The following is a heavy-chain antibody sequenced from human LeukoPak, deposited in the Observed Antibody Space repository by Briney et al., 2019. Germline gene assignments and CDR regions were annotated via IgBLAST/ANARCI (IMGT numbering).Heavy chain of an antibody. V-gene: IGHV3-30*18. CDR1: GFTFSTYG. Sequence: GGSLRLSCAASGFTFSTYGMHWVRQAPGKGLEWVAVISYDTNNKVYADSVKGRFIISRDNSQNTLYLRMNSLSVDDTAVYYCAEDSREDFYALRRNYNYYYHGVDVWGQGTTVIVSS. CDR2: ISYDTNNK. J-gene: IGHJ6*02. D-gene: IGHD2/OR15-2a*01. CDR3: AEDSREDFYALRRNYNYYYHGVDV.